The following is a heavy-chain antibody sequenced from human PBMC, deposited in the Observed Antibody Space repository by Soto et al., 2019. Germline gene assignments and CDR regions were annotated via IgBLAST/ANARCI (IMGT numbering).Heavy chain of an antibody. Sequence: GGSLRLSCAASGFTFSSYAMSWVRQAPGKGLGWVSIISDSGDNIYYADSVKGRLTISRDNSKSTLYLQMNSLRAEDTAVYYCAKDQTLVARVVSYTGMDAWGQGTTVTVSS. J-gene: IGHJ6*02. CDR3: AKDQTLVARVVSYTGMDA. CDR1: GFTFSSYA. CDR2: ISDSGDNI. D-gene: IGHD5-12*01. V-gene: IGHV3-23*01.